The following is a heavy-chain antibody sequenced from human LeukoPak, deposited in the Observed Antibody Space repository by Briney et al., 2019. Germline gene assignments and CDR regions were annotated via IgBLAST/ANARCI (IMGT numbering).Heavy chain of an antibody. CDR1: GYTFTSYG. V-gene: IGHV1-18*01. Sequence: ASVKVSCKASGYTFTSYGISWVRQAPGQGLEWMGWISAYNGNTNYAQKLQGRVTMTTDTSTSTAYMELRSLRSDDTAVYYCARVIGELLFYYYYMDVWGKGTTVTISS. D-gene: IGHD3-10*01. CDR3: ARVIGELLFYYYYMDV. CDR2: ISAYNGNT. J-gene: IGHJ6*03.